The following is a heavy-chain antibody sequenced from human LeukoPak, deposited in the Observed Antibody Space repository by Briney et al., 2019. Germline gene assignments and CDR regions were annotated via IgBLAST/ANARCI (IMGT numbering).Heavy chain of an antibody. Sequence: GGSLRLSCAASGFAFSSHWMTWVRQAPGKGLEWLSYIGTSRSSIYYSDSVKGRFTVSRDDAKNSLYLQMSSLRAEDTAVYYCAREGDTTGTSGTEFDYWGQGALVTVSS. CDR3: AREGDTTGTSGTEFDY. J-gene: IGHJ4*02. D-gene: IGHD4-11*01. CDR2: IGTSRSSI. V-gene: IGHV3-48*01. CDR1: GFAFSSHW.